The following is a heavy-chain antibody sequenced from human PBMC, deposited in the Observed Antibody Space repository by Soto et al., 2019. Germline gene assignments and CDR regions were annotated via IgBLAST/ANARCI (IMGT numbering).Heavy chain of an antibody. Sequence: SQTLSLTCAISGDSVSSNSAAWNWIRQSPSGGLEWLGRTYYRSKWYNDYAVSVKSRITINPDTSKNQFSLQLDSVTPEDTAVYYCARFRSSSSSGPNGMDVWGQGTTVTVSS. CDR1: GDSVSSNSAA. CDR2: TYYRSKWYN. V-gene: IGHV6-1*01. CDR3: ARFRSSSSSGPNGMDV. D-gene: IGHD6-6*01. J-gene: IGHJ6*02.